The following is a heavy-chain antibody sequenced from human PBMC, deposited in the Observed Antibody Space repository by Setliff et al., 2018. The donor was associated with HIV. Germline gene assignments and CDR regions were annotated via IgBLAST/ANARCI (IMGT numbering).Heavy chain of an antibody. CDR2: INHSGST. Sequence: PSETLSLTCAVYGETFNGYFWTWIRQSPGKGLEWIGEINHSGSTYYNPSLQSRVTISVDTSKNQFSLKLSSVTAADTAVYYCARAGGVAGAQEAFDIWGQGTMVTVSS. J-gene: IGHJ3*02. CDR1: GETFNGYF. CDR3: ARAGGVAGAQEAFDI. V-gene: IGHV4-34*01. D-gene: IGHD6-19*01.